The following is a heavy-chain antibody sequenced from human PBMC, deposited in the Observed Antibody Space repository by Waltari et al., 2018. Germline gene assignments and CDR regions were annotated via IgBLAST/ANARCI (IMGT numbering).Heavy chain of an antibody. CDR2: IYYSGST. Sequence: QLQLQESGPGLVKPSETLSLTCTVSGGSISSSSYYWGGIRQPPGKGLEWIGGIYYSGSTYYNPSLRSRVTISVDTSKSQCSRKLSSVTAADTAVYYWARQKEQPGIDYWGQGTLVTVSS. J-gene: IGHJ4*02. CDR1: GGSISSSSYY. V-gene: IGHV4-39*07. D-gene: IGHD3-10*01. CDR3: ARQKEQPGIDY.